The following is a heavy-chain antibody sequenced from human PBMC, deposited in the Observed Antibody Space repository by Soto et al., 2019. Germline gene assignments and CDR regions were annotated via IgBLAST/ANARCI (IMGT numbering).Heavy chain of an antibody. J-gene: IGHJ5*02. D-gene: IGHD3-22*01. V-gene: IGHV1-18*04. CDR2: ISAYNGNT. Sequence: AAVKVSCKASGYTFTSYGISWVRQAPGQGLEGMGWISAYNGNTNYAQKLQGRVTMTTDTSTSTAYMELRSLSSDDTAVYYCAREEGEYYYDSSGYYDNWFDPWGQGTLVTVSS. CDR3: AREEGEYYYDSSGYYDNWFDP. CDR1: GYTFTSYG.